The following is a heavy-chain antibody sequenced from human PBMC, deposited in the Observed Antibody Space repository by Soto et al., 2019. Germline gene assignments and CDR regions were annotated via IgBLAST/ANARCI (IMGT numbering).Heavy chain of an antibody. CDR2: INHSGST. D-gene: IGHD3-3*01. CDR3: AIGAPYYDFRSGYVWYYYYGMDV. V-gene: IGHV4-34*01. CDR1: GGSFSGYY. J-gene: IGHJ6*02. Sequence: PSETLSLTCAVYGGSFSGYYWSWIRQPPGKGLEWIGEINHSGSTNYNPSLKSRVTISVATSKNQFSLKLSSVTAADTAVYYCAIGAPYYDFRSGYVWYYYYGMDVSGQGTTVTVSS.